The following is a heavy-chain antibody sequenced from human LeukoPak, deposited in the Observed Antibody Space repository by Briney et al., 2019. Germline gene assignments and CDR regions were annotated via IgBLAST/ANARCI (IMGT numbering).Heavy chain of an antibody. J-gene: IGHJ3*02. V-gene: IGHV3-21*01. CDR1: GFTFSSYS. Sequence: GGSLRLSCAASGFTFSSYSMNWVRQAPGKGLEWVSSISNSSSYIYYADSVKGRFTISRDNAKNSLYLQMNSLRAEDTAVYYCARVRDYSSSSPPADAFDIWGQGTMVTVSS. D-gene: IGHD6-6*01. CDR3: ARVRDYSSSSPPADAFDI. CDR2: ISNSSSYI.